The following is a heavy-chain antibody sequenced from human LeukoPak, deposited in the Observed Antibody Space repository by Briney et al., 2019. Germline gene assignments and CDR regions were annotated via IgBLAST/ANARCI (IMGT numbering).Heavy chain of an antibody. Sequence: PGRSLRLSCAVSGFIFSSYGMHWVRQAPGKGLEWVAAISYDESNKYYADSVKGRFTISRDNYKNTLYLQMNSLRAEDTAVYYCAKDPRLNWNRPRWFDPWGQGTLVTVSS. D-gene: IGHD1/OR15-1a*01. J-gene: IGHJ5*02. CDR3: AKDPRLNWNRPRWFDP. CDR1: GFIFSSYG. CDR2: ISYDESNK. V-gene: IGHV3-30*18.